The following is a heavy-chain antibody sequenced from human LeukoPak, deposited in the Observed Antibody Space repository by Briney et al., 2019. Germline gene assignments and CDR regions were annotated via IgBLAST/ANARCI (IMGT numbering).Heavy chain of an antibody. CDR1: GFTFSSYN. CDR3: SRGYSGGFDY. D-gene: IGHD2-15*01. CDR2: ISSSSSYI. Sequence: PGGSLRLSCVASGFTFSSYNMNWVRQAPGKGLEWVSSISSSSSYIYYADSVKGRFTISRDNAKKTLYLQMNSLRAEDTAVYYCSRGYSGGFDYWGQGTLVTVSS. V-gene: IGHV3-21*01. J-gene: IGHJ4*02.